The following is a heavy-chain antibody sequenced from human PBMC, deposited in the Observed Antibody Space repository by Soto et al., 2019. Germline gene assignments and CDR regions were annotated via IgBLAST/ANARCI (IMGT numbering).Heavy chain of an antibody. J-gene: IGHJ4*02. Sequence: QVQLQESGPGLVKPSQTLSLTCTVSGGSISDGAYYWSWIRQPPGKGLEWIGHIYNSGNTYNNPSLRSRLTISLDTSKSQFSLNLNSVTAAETAVYYCASGLSGDKVDQWGQGTLVTVSS. CDR1: GGSISDGAYY. V-gene: IGHV4-30-4*01. CDR2: IYNSGNT. CDR3: ASGLSGDKVDQ. D-gene: IGHD2-21*01.